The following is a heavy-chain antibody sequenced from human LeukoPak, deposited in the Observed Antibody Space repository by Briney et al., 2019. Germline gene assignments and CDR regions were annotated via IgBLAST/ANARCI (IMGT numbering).Heavy chain of an antibody. CDR1: GFSFSTYW. Sequence: PGGSLRLSRAASGFSFSTYWMHWVRQAPGKGPVWVSSMNSDGSKTMYADSVKGRFTISRDNSKNTLYLQMNSLRAEDTAVYYCAKDGSGSQGNWFDPWGQGTLVTVSS. D-gene: IGHD3-10*01. CDR3: AKDGSGSQGNWFDP. CDR2: MNSDGSKT. J-gene: IGHJ5*02. V-gene: IGHV3-74*03.